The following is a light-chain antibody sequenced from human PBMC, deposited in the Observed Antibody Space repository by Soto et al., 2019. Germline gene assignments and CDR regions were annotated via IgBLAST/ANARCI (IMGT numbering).Light chain of an antibody. CDR1: QSVSSNT. J-gene: IGKJ1*01. CDR3: QQYATSPSWT. Sequence: ETVLTQSPGTLYLSPGERATLSCRASQSVSSNTLAWYQQKPGQAPRLLIYGASIRATGIPDRFSGSGSGTDFPLTXXXLXXXXXAXXYCQQYATSPSWTFGEGTKVEIK. V-gene: IGKV3-20*01. CDR2: GAS.